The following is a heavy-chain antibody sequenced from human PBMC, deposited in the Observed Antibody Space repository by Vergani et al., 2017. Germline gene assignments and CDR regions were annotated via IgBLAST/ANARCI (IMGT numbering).Heavy chain of an antibody. D-gene: IGHD6-19*01. CDR3: ARGARIAVAGTEFDY. CDR1: GGSISSGSYY. V-gene: IGHV4-61*02. J-gene: IGHJ4*02. Sequence: QVQLQESGPGLVKPSQTLSLTCTVSGGSISSGSYYWSWIRQPAGKGLEWIGRIYTSGSTNYNPSLKSRGTISVDTSKNQFSLKLSSVTAADTAVYYCARGARIAVAGTEFDYWGQGTLVTVSS. CDR2: IYTSGST.